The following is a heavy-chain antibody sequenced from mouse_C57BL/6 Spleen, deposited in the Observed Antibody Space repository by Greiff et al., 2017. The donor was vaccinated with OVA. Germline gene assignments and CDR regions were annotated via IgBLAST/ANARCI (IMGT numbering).Heavy chain of an antibody. CDR2: IYPSDSET. CDR3: ARCDYGSSYTLYFDV. J-gene: IGHJ1*03. V-gene: IGHV1-61*01. Sequence: QVQLKQSGAELVRPGSSVKLSCKASGYTFTSYWMDWVKQRPGQGLEWIGNIYPSDSETHYNQKFKDKATLTVDKSSSTAYMQLSSLTSEDSAVYYCARCDYGSSYTLYFDVWGTGTTVTVSS. CDR1: GYTFTSYW. D-gene: IGHD1-1*01.